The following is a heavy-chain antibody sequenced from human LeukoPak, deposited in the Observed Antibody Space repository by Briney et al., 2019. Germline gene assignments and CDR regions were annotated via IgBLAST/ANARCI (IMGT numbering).Heavy chain of an antibody. CDR3: TRKYCSGGSCYSNPDY. Sequence: GGSLRLSCTASGFTFGDYAMSWFRQAPGKGLEWVGFIRSKVYGGTTEYAASVKGRFTISRDDSKSIAYLQMSSLKTEDTAVYYCTRKYCSGGSCYSNPDYWGQGTLVTVSS. J-gene: IGHJ4*02. D-gene: IGHD2-15*01. V-gene: IGHV3-49*03. CDR1: GFTFGDYA. CDR2: IRSKVYGGTT.